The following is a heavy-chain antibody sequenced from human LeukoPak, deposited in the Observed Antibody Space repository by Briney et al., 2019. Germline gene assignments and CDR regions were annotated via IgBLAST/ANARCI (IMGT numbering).Heavy chain of an antibody. V-gene: IGHV1-24*01. CDR1: GYTLTELS. CDR3: ARGASGWDYAVFLEANAHFDY. D-gene: IGHD6-19*01. Sequence: ASVKVSCKVSGYTLTELSVHWVRQAPGKGLEWMGNFDPKDGDTIYAQRFQGRVTMTEDTSTHTAYMELSSLRSEDTAVYYCARGASGWDYAVFLEANAHFDYWGQGTLVTVSS. CDR2: FDPKDGDT. J-gene: IGHJ4*02.